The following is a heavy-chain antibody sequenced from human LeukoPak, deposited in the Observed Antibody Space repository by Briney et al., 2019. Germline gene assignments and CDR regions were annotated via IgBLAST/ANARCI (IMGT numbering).Heavy chain of an antibody. CDR1: GFTFSSYS. CDR3: ARGGETTVNNY. CDR2: ISSSSSTI. J-gene: IGHJ4*02. V-gene: IGHV3-48*01. D-gene: IGHD4-17*01. Sequence: GGSLRLSCAASGFTFSSYSMNWVRQAPGKGLEWVSYISSSSSTIYYADSVKGRFTISRDNAKNSLYLQMNSLRAEDTAVYYCARGGETTVNNYWGQGTLVTVSS.